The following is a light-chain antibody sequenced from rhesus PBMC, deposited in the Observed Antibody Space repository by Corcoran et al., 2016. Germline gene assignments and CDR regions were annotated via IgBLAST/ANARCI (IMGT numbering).Light chain of an antibody. CDR2: AAS. Sequence: DIQMTQSPSSLSASVGDKVTITCRASQGISSWLAWYQQKPGKAPKLLIYAASSLQSGVPSRFSGSGSGTDYTLPISSLQPDDVATYYCQHGYGTPFTFGPGTKLDIK. CDR3: QHGYGTPFT. CDR1: QGISSW. J-gene: IGKJ3*01. V-gene: IGKV1-18*01.